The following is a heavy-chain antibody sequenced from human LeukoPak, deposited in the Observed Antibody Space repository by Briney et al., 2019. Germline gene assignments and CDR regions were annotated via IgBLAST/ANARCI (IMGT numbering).Heavy chain of an antibody. D-gene: IGHD2-15*01. Sequence: PGRSLRLSCAASGFTFSSYGMHWVRQAPGKGLEWVAVIWYDGSNKYYADSVKGRFTISRDNSKNTLYLQMNSLRAEDTAVYYRARAALLNYMDVRGKGTAVTVSS. CDR2: IWYDGSNK. CDR1: GFTFSSYG. V-gene: IGHV3-33*01. CDR3: ARAALLNYMDV. J-gene: IGHJ6*03.